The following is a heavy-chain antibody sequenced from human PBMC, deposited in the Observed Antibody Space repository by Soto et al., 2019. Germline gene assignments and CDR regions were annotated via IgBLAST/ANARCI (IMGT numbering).Heavy chain of an antibody. Sequence: LRLSCAASGFTFSSYGMHWVRQAPGKGLEWVAVISYDGSNKYYADSVKGRFTISRDNSKNTLYLQMNSLRAEDTAVYYCAKVKLGVGAGLYYYGMDVWGQGTTVTVSS. CDR2: ISYDGSNK. D-gene: IGHD3-16*01. V-gene: IGHV3-30*18. J-gene: IGHJ6*02. CDR1: GFTFSSYG. CDR3: AKVKLGVGAGLYYYGMDV.